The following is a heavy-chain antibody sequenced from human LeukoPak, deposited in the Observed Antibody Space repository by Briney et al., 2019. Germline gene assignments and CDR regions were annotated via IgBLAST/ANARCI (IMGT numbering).Heavy chain of an antibody. D-gene: IGHD1-26*01. CDR2: TTEDGRPT. V-gene: IGHV3-74*01. CDR1: GLTFSSNW. Sequence: GGALRLSCAACGLTFSSNWMHWVRQAPGKGLVWVSRTTEDGRPTNSAAPVKGRFTISRDHATTTLYPQINSLSAEDTAVYYGVRDLGGRSSHWGQGTLVTVSS. J-gene: IGHJ4*02. CDR3: VRDLGGRSSH.